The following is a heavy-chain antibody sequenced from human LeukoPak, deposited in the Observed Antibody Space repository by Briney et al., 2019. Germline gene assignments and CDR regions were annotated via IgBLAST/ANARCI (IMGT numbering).Heavy chain of an antibody. J-gene: IGHJ1*01. Sequence: GGSLRLSCAASGLTFSSYGMHCVRQAPGKGLEWVAVIWYDGSNKYYADSVRGRFTISRDNSKNTLYLQMNSLRAEDTAVYYCTSYRAEYFQHWGQGTLVTVSS. CDR3: TSYRAEYFQH. CDR2: IWYDGSNK. CDR1: GLTFSSYG. V-gene: IGHV3-33*01.